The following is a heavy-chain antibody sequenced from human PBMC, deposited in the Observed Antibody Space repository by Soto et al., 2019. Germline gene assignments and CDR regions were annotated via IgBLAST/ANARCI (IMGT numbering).Heavy chain of an antibody. J-gene: IGHJ4*02. V-gene: IGHV3-53*01. CDR3: ARKAGPTQFYYDS. D-gene: IGHD4-4*01. CDR1: GFTVSRHY. Sequence: GGSLRLSCAASGFTVSRHYISWVRQAPGKGLEWVSVIYAAGSTYYADSVKGRFTISRDNSKNIVYLQMDSLRAEDTAVYYCARKAGPTQFYYDSWGQGIRVTV. CDR2: IYAAGST.